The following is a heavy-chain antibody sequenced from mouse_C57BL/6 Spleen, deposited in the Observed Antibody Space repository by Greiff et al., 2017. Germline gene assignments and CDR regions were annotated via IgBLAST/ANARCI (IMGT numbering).Heavy chain of an antibody. D-gene: IGHD3-3*01. V-gene: IGHV1-80*01. CDR1: GYAFSSYW. CDR3: ARWAGRYFDY. J-gene: IGHJ2*01. CDR2: IYPGDGDT. Sequence: VHLVESGAELVKPGASVKISCKASGYAFSSYWMNWVKQRPGKGLEWIGQIYPGDGDTNYNGKFKGKATLTADKSSSTAYMQLSSLTSEDSAVYFCARWAGRYFDYWGQGTTLTVSS.